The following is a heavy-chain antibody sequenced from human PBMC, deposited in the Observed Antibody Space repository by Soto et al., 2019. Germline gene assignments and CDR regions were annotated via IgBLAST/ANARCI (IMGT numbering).Heavy chain of an antibody. V-gene: IGHV1-46*03. Sequence: ASVKVSCKASGYTFTSYYMHWVRQAPGQGLEWMGIINPSGGSTSYAQKFQGRVTMTRDTSTSTVYMELSSLRSEDTAVYYCARGYYDFWSGYPDYYDYWGQGTLVTVSS. CDR3: ARGYYDFWSGYPDYYDY. D-gene: IGHD3-3*01. CDR2: INPSGGST. CDR1: GYTFTSYY. J-gene: IGHJ4*02.